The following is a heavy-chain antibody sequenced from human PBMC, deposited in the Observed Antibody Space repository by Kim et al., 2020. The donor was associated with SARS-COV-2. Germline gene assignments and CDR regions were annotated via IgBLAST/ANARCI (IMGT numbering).Heavy chain of an antibody. D-gene: IGHD3-10*01. CDR1: GFTVSSNY. J-gene: IGHJ6*02. Sequence: GGSLRLSCAASGFTVSSNYMSWVRQAPGKGLEWVSVIYSGGSTYYADSVKGRFTISRDNSKNTLYLQMNSLRAEDTAVYYCARDFGVGEPHYYYYYGMDVWGQGTTVTVSS. CDR2: IYSGGST. V-gene: IGHV3-53*01. CDR3: ARDFGVGEPHYYYYYGMDV.